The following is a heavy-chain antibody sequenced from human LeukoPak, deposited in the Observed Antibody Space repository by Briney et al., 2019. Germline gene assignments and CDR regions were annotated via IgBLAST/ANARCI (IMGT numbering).Heavy chain of an antibody. CDR2: IYWSGST. CDR1: GGSISSNY. D-gene: IGHD3-22*01. V-gene: IGHV4-59*01. J-gene: IGHJ3*02. Sequence: SETLSLTCTVSGGSISSNYWSWIRQPPGKGLEWIGNIYWSGSTNYNPSLKSRVTISLDTSKNQFSLKLSSVTAADTAVYYCARVYDSSGSDAFDIWGQGTMVTVSS. CDR3: ARVYDSSGSDAFDI.